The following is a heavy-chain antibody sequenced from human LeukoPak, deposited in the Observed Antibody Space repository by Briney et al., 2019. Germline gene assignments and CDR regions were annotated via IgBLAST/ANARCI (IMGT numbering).Heavy chain of an antibody. Sequence: SETLSLTCTVSGGSISSYYWSWIRQPPGKGLEWIGYIYYSGSTNYNPSLKSRVTISVDTSKNQFSLKLSSVTAADTAVYYCARSSEGRYYYDSSGFSYYYYYMDVWGKGTAVTISS. J-gene: IGHJ6*03. CDR2: IYYSGST. D-gene: IGHD3-22*01. CDR1: GGSISSYY. V-gene: IGHV4-59*01. CDR3: ARSSEGRYYYDSSGFSYYYYYMDV.